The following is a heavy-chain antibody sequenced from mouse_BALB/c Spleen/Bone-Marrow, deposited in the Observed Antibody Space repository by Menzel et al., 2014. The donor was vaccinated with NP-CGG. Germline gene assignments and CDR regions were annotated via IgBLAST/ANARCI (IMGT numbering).Heavy chain of an antibody. CDR2: IYPYNGGT. Sequence: VHVKQSGPELVQPGASVKISCKASGYTFTDYNMHWVKQSHGQSLEWIGYIYPYNGGTGYNQEFKSKATLTVDNSSSTAYIELRSLTSEDSAVYNCARIYDGYFLFDYWGQGTTLTVSS. CDR1: GYTFTDYN. J-gene: IGHJ2*01. CDR3: ARIYDGYFLFDY. D-gene: IGHD2-3*01. V-gene: IGHV1S29*02.